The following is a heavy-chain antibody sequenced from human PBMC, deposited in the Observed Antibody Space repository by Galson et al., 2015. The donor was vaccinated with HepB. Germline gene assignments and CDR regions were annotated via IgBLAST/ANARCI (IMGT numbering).Heavy chain of an antibody. CDR3: ARDRLSYFDY. D-gene: IGHD5-12*01. V-gene: IGHV4-59*01. CDR2: IYYSGST. Sequence: SETLSLTCAVSGDSISSYYWGWIRQPPGKGLEWIGFIYYSGSTNYNPSLKSRVTMSVDTSKNQFSLKLSSVTAADTAVYYCARDRLSYFDYWGQGTLVTVSS. J-gene: IGHJ4*02. CDR1: GDSISSYY.